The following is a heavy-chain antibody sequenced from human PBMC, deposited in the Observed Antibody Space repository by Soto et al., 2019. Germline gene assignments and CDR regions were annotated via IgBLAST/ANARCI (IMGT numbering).Heavy chain of an antibody. J-gene: IGHJ4*02. Sequence: PSETLSLTCTVSGGSISSYYWSWIRQPPGKGLEWIGYIYYSGSTNYNPSLKSRVTISVDTSKNQFSLKLSSVTAADTAVYYCARADFWSGYYAERWGQGTLDTVSS. CDR3: ARADFWSGYYAER. CDR1: GGSISSYY. V-gene: IGHV4-59*01. D-gene: IGHD3-3*01. CDR2: IYYSGST.